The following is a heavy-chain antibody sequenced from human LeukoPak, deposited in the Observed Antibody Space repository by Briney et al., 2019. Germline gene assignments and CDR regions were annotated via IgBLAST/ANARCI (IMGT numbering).Heavy chain of an antibody. D-gene: IGHD3-10*01. J-gene: IGHJ4*02. V-gene: IGHV4-59*01. CDR1: GGSISSYY. Sequence: SGTLSLTCTVSGGSISSYYWSWIRQPPGKGLEWIGYIYYSGSTSYNPSLKSRVTISVNTSKNQFSLKLSSVTAADTAVYYCAREVTMVRGIKDWGQGTLVTVSS. CDR2: IYYSGST. CDR3: AREVTMVRGIKD.